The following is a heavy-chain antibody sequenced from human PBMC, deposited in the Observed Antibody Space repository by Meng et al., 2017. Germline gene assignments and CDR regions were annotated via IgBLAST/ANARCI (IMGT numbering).Heavy chain of an antibody. V-gene: IGHV3-33*01. CDR2: IWYDGSNK. Sequence: VQLVESGGGVVQPGRSLRLSCAASGFTCSSYGMHWVRQAPGKGLEWVAVIWYDGSNKYYADSVKGRFTISRDNSKNTLYLQMNSLRAEDTAVYYCGRASWGGVDQWGQGTLVTVSS. CDR1: GFTCSSYG. D-gene: IGHD3-10*01. CDR3: GRASWGGVDQ. J-gene: IGHJ5*02.